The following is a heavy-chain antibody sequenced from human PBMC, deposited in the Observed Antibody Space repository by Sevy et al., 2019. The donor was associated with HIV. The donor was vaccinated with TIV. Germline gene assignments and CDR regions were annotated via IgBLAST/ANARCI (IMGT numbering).Heavy chain of an antibody. CDR3: AKDTIVVVGEALDV. CDR2: MSGRDTGT. D-gene: IGHD3-22*01. Sequence: GGSLRLSCAVSGFTFSNYAMSWVRQAPGKELEWVSAMSGRDTGTFYAASVKGRFTISRDNSKNTLYLQMSSLRAEDTALYYCAKDTIVVVGEALDVWGRGTMVTVSS. J-gene: IGHJ3*01. V-gene: IGHV3-23*01. CDR1: GFTFSNYA.